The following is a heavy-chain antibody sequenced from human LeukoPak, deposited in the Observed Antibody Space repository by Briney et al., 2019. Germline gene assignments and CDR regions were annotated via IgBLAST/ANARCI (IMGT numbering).Heavy chain of an antibody. J-gene: IGHJ4*02. V-gene: IGHV4-39*01. D-gene: IGHD5-24*01. CDR2: IYYSGST. CDR1: GGSISSSRDY. CDR3: ARHVEMAVAGPIDY. Sequence: SETLSLTCTVSGGSISSSRDYWGWIRQPPGKGLEWIGSIYYSGSTYYNPSLKSRVTISVGTSKNQFSLKLSSVTAADTAVYYCARHVEMAVAGPIDYWGQGTLVTVSS.